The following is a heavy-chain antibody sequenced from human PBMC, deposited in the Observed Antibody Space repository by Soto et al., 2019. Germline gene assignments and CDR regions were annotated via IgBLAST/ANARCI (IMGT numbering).Heavy chain of an antibody. CDR1: GDSINNDNYY. J-gene: IGHJ4*01. D-gene: IGHD2-8*01. Sequence: QVQLQESGPGLVKPSQTLSLSCTVSGDSINNDNYYCSWIRQTPGKGLEWIGHIYESGSTYSNPSYYSRLVFSNATLKNQFSLKLSSVTAADTAIHYCARALASDMVDCWGHGTPCTDSS. CDR2: IYESGST. CDR3: ARALASDMVDC. V-gene: IGHV4-30-4*01.